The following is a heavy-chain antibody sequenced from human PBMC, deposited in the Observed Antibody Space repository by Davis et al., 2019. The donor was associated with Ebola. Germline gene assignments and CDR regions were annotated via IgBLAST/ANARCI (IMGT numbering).Heavy chain of an antibody. D-gene: IGHD3-22*01. CDR1: GYTFTNYY. J-gene: IGHJ4*02. Sequence: ASVKVSCKASGYTFTNYYMHWVRQAPGQGLEWMGMINPNDGRTIYAQKFQGRVTMTRDTSTSTVYMELSSLRSEDTAVYYCARAIYYYDNSGYSDYWGQGTLVTVSS. CDR3: ARAIYYYDNSGYSDY. CDR2: INPNDGRT. V-gene: IGHV1-46*01.